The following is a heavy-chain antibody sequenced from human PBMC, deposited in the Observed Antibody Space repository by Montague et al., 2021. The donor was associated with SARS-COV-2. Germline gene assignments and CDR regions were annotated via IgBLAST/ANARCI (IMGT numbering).Heavy chain of an antibody. CDR3: ARTNYDFWRGHQRGGAFDI. J-gene: IGHJ3*02. CDR1: GGSISSSDYY. CDR2: LFYSVNT. D-gene: IGHD3-3*01. V-gene: IGHV4-39*01. Sequence: SETLSLTRTVSGGSISSSDYYWGWIRQPPGKGLEWIGSLFYSVNTYYXXXLKSRVTISVDTSKNQFSLKLSSVTAADTAVYYCARTNYDFWRGHQRGGAFDIWGQGTMVTVSS.